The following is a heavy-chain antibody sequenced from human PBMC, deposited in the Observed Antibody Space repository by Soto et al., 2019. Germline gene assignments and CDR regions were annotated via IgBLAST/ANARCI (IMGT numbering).Heavy chain of an antibody. CDR1: GGTFSSYA. Sequence: ASVKVSCKASGGTFSSYAISWVRQAPGQGLEWMGGIIPIFGTANYAQKFQGRVTITADESTSTAYMELSSLRSEDTAVYYCARDPHLFEEFSGIAVAGPRVGYYGMDVCGQGPTVTFYS. V-gene: IGHV1-69*13. CDR3: ARDPHLFEEFSGIAVAGPRVGYYGMDV. CDR2: IIPIFGTA. D-gene: IGHD6-19*01. J-gene: IGHJ6*02.